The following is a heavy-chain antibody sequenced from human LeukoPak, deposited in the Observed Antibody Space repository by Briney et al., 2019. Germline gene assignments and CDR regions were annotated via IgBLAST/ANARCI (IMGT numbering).Heavy chain of an antibody. Sequence: ASVKVSCKASGYTFTTYGISWVRQAPGQGLEWMGWMNPNSGNTGYAQKFQGRVTITRNTSISTAYMELSSLRSEDTAVYYCARGVYYYDSSGSNTLYYFDYWGQGTLVTVSS. J-gene: IGHJ4*02. CDR2: MNPNSGNT. CDR1: GYTFTTYG. CDR3: ARGVYYYDSSGSNTLYYFDY. D-gene: IGHD3-22*01. V-gene: IGHV1-8*03.